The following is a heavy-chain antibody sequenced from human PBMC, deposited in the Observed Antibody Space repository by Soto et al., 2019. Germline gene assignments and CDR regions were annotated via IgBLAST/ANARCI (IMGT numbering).Heavy chain of an antibody. CDR3: ASPGITGTTTRTANWFDP. J-gene: IGHJ5*02. Sequence: SETLSLTCAVYGGSFSGYYWSWIRQPPGKGLEWIGEINHSGSTNYNPSLKSRVTISVDTSKNQFSLKLSSVTAADTAVYYCASPGITGTTTRTANWFDPWGQGTLVTVSS. CDR2: INHSGST. CDR1: GGSFSGYY. V-gene: IGHV4-34*01. D-gene: IGHD1-7*01.